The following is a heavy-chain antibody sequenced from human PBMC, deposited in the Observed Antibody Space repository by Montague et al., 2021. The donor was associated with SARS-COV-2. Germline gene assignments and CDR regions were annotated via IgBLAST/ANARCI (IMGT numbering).Heavy chain of an antibody. CDR2: FYTTGST. D-gene: IGHD6-19*01. Sequence: SETLSLTCTVSGGSTSSYYWSWIRQPAGKGLEWIGRFYTTGSTNYNPSLKSRVTMSVDTSKNQFSLKLSSVTAADTAVYYCARPTFYSSGWWDNWYFDLWGRGTLVTVSS. J-gene: IGHJ2*01. CDR3: ARPTFYSSGWWDNWYFDL. CDR1: GGSTSSYY. V-gene: IGHV4-4*07.